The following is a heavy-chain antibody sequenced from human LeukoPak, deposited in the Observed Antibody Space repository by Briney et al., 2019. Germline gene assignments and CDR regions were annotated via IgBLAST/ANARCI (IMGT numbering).Heavy chain of an antibody. CDR3: ARGRRYDSSGPFDY. V-gene: IGHV3-20*04. J-gene: IGHJ4*02. CDR2: INWNGGST. CDR1: GFTFDDYG. Sequence: PGGSLRLSCAASGFTFDDYGMSWVRQAPGKGLEWVSGINWNGGSTGYAGSVKGRFTISRDNAKNSLYLQMNSLRAEDTALYYCARGRRYDSSGPFDYWGQGTLVTVSS. D-gene: IGHD3-22*01.